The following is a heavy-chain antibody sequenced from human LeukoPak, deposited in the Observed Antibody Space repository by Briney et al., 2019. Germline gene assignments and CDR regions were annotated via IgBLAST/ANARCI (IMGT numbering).Heavy chain of an antibody. CDR3: AKVGALYCTGGTCYPTQYYFDY. V-gene: IGHV3-53*01. CDR1: GFTVRSDY. J-gene: IGHJ4*02. CDR2: IYSGGDT. Sequence: GGSLRLSCAASGFTVRSDYMSWVRQAPGKGLEWVSIIYSGGDTYYADSVKGRFTISRDNSKNTLYLQMNSLRAEDTAVYYCAKVGALYCTGGTCYPTQYYFDYWGQGTLVTVSS. D-gene: IGHD2-8*02.